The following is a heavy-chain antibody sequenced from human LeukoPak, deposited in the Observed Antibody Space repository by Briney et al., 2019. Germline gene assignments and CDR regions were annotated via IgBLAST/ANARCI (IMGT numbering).Heavy chain of an antibody. Sequence: SETLSLTCTVSGDSINTYYWSWIRQPAGKGLDWIGRIHTSGSTNYNPSLKSRVTMSLDTSKNQFSLKLSSVTAADTAVYYCARYYYYDSSGYYYSAFDIWGQGTMVTVSS. V-gene: IGHV4-4*07. CDR3: ARYYYYDSSGYYYSAFDI. J-gene: IGHJ3*02. CDR1: GDSINTYY. CDR2: IHTSGST. D-gene: IGHD3-22*01.